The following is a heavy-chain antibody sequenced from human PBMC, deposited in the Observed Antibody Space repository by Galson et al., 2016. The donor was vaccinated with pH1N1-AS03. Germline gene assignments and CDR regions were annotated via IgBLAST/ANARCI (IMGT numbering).Heavy chain of an antibody. CDR1: GFNFTDFY. CDR3: ARDSMVLRGILRY. V-gene: IGHV3-11*01. CDR2: LSVTGKTI. Sequence: SLRLSCAASGFNFTDFYMTWVRQAPGKGLEWLSSLSVTGKTIYYADSVKGRFTISRDNFKNSVYLHLDNLRAEDTAVYHCARDSMVLRGILRYWGQGTRVTVS. J-gene: IGHJ1*01. D-gene: IGHD3-10*01.